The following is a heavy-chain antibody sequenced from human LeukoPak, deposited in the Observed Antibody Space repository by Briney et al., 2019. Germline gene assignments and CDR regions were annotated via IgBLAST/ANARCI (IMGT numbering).Heavy chain of an antibody. CDR3: AGGRWLQPLHY. CDR1: GGSFSGYY. D-gene: IGHD5-24*01. Sequence: SETLSLTCAVYGGSFSGYYWSWIRQSPGKGLEWIGEINHRGSTNYNPSLKSRVTISEDTSKKQFSLKMSSVTAADTAVYYCAGGRWLQPLHYWGQGTLVTVSS. V-gene: IGHV4-34*01. CDR2: INHRGST. J-gene: IGHJ4*02.